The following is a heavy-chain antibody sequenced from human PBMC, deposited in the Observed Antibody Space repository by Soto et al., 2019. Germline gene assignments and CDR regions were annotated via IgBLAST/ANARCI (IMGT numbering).Heavy chain of an antibody. CDR1: GCTFSSYS. CDR3: ARGGGSLNWFDT. CDR2: IISSSSTI. J-gene: IGHJ5*02. Sequence: EVQLVESGGGLVQPGGSLRLSCAASGCTFSSYSMNWVRQAPGKGLEWVSYIISSSSTIYYADSVKGRFTISRDNAKNSLYLPIDSLRDEDTAVYYCARGGGSLNWFDTWGQGTLVTVSS. D-gene: IGHD1-26*01. V-gene: IGHV3-48*02.